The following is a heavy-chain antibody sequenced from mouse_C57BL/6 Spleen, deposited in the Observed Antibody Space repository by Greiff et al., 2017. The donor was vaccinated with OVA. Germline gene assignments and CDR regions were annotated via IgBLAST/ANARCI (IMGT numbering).Heavy chain of an antibody. CDR2: IWSGGST. CDR3: ATPYDYDLVFAY. J-gene: IGHJ3*01. CDR1: GFSLTSYG. D-gene: IGHD2-4*01. V-gene: IGHV2-5*01. Sequence: VKLMESGPGLVQPSQSLSITCTVSGFSLTSYGVHWVRQSPGKGLEWLGVIWSGGSTDSNAAFMSRLSITKDNSKSQVFFKMNSLQADDTAIYYWATPYDYDLVFAYWGQGTLVTVSA.